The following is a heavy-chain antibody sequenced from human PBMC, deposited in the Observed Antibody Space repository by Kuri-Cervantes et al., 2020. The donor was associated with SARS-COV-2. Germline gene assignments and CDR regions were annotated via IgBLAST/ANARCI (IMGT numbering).Heavy chain of an antibody. CDR1: GYTFTGYY. D-gene: IGHD3-3*01. Sequence: ASVKVSCKASGYTFTGYYMHWVRQAPGQGLEWMGIINPSGGSTSYAQKFQGRVTMTRDTSTSTVYMELSSLRSEDTAVYYCARGPLGSYDFWSGYHHNYDYWGQGTLVTVSS. V-gene: IGHV1-46*01. J-gene: IGHJ4*02. CDR3: ARGPLGSYDFWSGYHHNYDY. CDR2: INPSGGST.